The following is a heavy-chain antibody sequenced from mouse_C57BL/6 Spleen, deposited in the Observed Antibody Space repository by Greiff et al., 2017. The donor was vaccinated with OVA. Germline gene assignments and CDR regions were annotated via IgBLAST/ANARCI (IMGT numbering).Heavy chain of an antibody. V-gene: IGHV1-64*01. Sequence: QVQLQQPGAELVKPGASVKLSCKASGYTFTSYWMHWVKQRPGQGLEWIGMIHPNSGSTNYNEKFKSKATLTVDKSSSTAYMQLSSLTSEDSAVYYCARKDYGNYVDAMDYWGQGTSVTVSS. CDR2: IHPNSGST. CDR1: GYTFTSYW. D-gene: IGHD2-1*01. CDR3: ARKDYGNYVDAMDY. J-gene: IGHJ4*01.